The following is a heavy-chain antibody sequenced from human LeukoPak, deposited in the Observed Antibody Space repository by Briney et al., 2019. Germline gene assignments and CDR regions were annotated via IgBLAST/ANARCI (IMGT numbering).Heavy chain of an antibody. V-gene: IGHV4-39*07. D-gene: IGHD3-16*01. J-gene: IGHJ6*03. CDR2: INHSGST. Sequence: SETLSLTCTVSGGSISSSSYYWGWIRQPPGKGLEWIGEINHSGSTNYNPSLKSRVTISVDTSKNQFSLKVSSVTAADTAVYYCARVKDPGGYYYYYYMDIWGKGNTVTVSS. CDR3: ARVKDPGGYYYYYYMDI. CDR1: GGSISSSSYY.